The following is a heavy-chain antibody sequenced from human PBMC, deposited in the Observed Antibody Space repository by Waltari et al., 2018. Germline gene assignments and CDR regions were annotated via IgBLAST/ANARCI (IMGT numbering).Heavy chain of an antibody. Sequence: QVQLVESGGGVVQPGRSLSLSCAASGFPFSSSGMPWVRQTPGRGLEWVAVISSDGSRKSYADSVKGRFSISRDNAKSSLYLEMNSLSAEDTAFYYCARDVNNGRYGDHYFDHWGQGILVTVSS. J-gene: IGHJ4*02. V-gene: IGHV3-30*03. CDR3: ARDVNNGRYGDHYFDH. D-gene: IGHD1-26*01. CDR2: ISSDGSRK. CDR1: GFPFSSSG.